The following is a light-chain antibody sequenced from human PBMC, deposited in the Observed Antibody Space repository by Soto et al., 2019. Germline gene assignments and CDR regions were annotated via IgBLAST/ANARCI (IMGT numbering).Light chain of an antibody. J-gene: IGKJ4*01. CDR1: QSTDTNS. CDR3: QQYGTSPRT. Sequence: EIVLTQSPGTMSLSPGERATLSCRASQSTDTNSLAWYQQKPGQDPRLQIYGASIRDTGIPDRFSGSGSGTDLTLSISRREPEDFAVYDCQQYGTSPRTFGGGTKVEIK. CDR2: GAS. V-gene: IGKV3-20*01.